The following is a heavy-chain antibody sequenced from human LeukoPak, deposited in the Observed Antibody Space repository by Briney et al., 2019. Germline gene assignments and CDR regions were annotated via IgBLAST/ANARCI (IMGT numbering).Heavy chain of an antibody. CDR3: ARAYYDILTGYSLGDDSSGYYLYYFDY. D-gene: IGHD3-9*01. V-gene: IGHV1-2*02. CDR2: INPNSGGT. J-gene: IGHJ4*02. CDR1: GYTFTGYY. Sequence: ASVKVSCKASGYTFTGYYMHWVRQAPGQGLEWMGWINPNSGGTNYAQKFQGRVTMTRDTSISTAYMELSRLRSDDTAVYYCARAYYDILTGYSLGDDSSGYYLYYFDYWGQGTLVIVSS.